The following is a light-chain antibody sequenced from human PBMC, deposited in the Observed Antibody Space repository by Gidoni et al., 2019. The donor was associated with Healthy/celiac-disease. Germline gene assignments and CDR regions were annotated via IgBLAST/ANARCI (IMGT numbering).Light chain of an antibody. CDR3: AAWDNSLSGYV. Sequence: QPVLTQPPSASGTPAQGVTISCSGSSTNIGSNYVYWYQQLPGTAPKLLIDRNNQRPSGVPDRFSGSKSGTSASLAISGLRSDDEADYYCAAWDNSLSGYVFGTGTKVTVL. CDR2: RNN. J-gene: IGLJ1*01. V-gene: IGLV1-47*01. CDR1: STNIGSNY.